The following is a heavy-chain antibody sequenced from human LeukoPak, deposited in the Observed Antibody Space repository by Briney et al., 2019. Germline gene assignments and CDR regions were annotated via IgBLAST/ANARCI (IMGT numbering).Heavy chain of an antibody. CDR1: GYSLTELS. D-gene: IGHD6-13*01. CDR2: FDTEHYKT. Sequence: ASVKVSCKVSGYSLTELSMHWVRQVPGKGLEWMGGFDTEHYKTIYAQKFQGRVTMTDDTSTDTAYMELTSLRSEDTAVYYCARDRRSSWYYFDYWGRGTLVTVSS. V-gene: IGHV1-24*01. CDR3: ARDRRSSWYYFDY. J-gene: IGHJ4*02.